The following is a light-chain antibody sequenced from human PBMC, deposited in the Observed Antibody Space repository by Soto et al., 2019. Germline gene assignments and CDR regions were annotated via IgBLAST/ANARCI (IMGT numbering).Light chain of an antibody. J-gene: IGKJ4*01. Sequence: DIQMTQSPSTLSASVGDRVTITCRASQSISSWLAWYQQKPGKAPKLLIYDASSLESGVPSRFSGSGSGTEFTLTISSLQPDDFATYDCQQYNSYGTNFGGGTKVEIK. CDR2: DAS. V-gene: IGKV1-5*01. CDR1: QSISSW. CDR3: QQYNSYGTN.